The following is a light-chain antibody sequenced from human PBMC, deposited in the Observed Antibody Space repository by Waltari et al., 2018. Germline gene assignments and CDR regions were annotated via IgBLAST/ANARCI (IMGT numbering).Light chain of an antibody. CDR2: RTN. CDR1: TFDIGDKD. V-gene: IGLV1-47*01. Sequence: QSKLSQPPSASGTPGQRVTISCSGRTFDIGDKDVYWYQQLPGTAPKIVIYRTNKRPSGVPDPFSGAKSGTSASLAISALRSEDEAEYYCAAWDDSLVATWDDSLVFGGGTKLTVL. J-gene: IGLJ2*01. CDR3: AAWDDSLVATWDDSLV.